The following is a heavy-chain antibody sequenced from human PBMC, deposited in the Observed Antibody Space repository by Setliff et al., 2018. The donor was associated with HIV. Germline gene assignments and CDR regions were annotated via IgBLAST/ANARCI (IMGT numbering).Heavy chain of an antibody. V-gene: IGHV4-38-2*02. CDR2: IYHSGST. CDR1: GYSISSGYY. CDR3: ARSPTWIQLWLLSYFDY. D-gene: IGHD5-18*01. J-gene: IGHJ4*02. Sequence: KPSETLSLTCTVSGYSISSGYYWGWIRQPPGKGLEWIGSIYHSGSTYYNPSLKSRVTISVDTSKNQFSLKLSSVTAADTAVYYCARSPTWIQLWLLSYFDYWGQGTLVTVSS.